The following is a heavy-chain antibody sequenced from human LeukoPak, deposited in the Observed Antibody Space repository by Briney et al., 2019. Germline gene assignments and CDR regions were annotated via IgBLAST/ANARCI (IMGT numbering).Heavy chain of an antibody. D-gene: IGHD2-2*03. J-gene: IGHJ5*02. Sequence: PSETLSLTCTVSGGSISSYYWSWIRQPPGKGLEWIGYIYYSGSTNYNPSLKSRVTISVDTSKNQFSLKLSSVTAADTAVYYCARDSGYCSSTSCSPANWFDPWGQGTLVTVSS. V-gene: IGHV4-59*12. CDR1: GGSISSYY. CDR2: IYYSGST. CDR3: ARDSGYCSSTSCSPANWFDP.